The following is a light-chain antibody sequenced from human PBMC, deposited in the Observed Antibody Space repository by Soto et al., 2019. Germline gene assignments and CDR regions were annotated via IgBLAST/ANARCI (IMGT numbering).Light chain of an antibody. CDR1: SSDVSGYNY. V-gene: IGLV2-14*01. J-gene: IGLJ2*01. CDR2: DVR. Sequence: QSALTQPASVSGSPGQSITISCTGTSSDVSGYNYVSWYQQHPGKAPKLMIYDVRNRPSGVSNRFSGSKSGNTASLTISGLQAEDEADYYCSSYTSSSTRVFGGGTKVTVL. CDR3: SSYTSSSTRV.